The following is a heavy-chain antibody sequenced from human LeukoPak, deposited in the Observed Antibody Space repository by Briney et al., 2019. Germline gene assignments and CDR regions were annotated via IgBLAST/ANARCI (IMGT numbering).Heavy chain of an antibody. J-gene: IGHJ6*03. V-gene: IGHV4-61*02. CDR3: ARSIVAGPYYYYYMDV. D-gene: IGHD5-12*01. Sequence: PSETLSLTCTVSGGSISSGSYYWSWIRQPAGKGLEWIGRIYTSGSTNYNPSLKSRVTISVDTSKNQFSLKLSSVTAADTAVYYCARSIVAGPYYYYYMDVWGKGTTVTISS. CDR2: IYTSGST. CDR1: GGSISSGSYY.